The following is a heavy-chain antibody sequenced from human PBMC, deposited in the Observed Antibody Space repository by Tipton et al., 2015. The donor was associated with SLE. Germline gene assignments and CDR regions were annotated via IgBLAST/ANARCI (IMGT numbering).Heavy chain of an antibody. D-gene: IGHD3-10*01. CDR2: ISGSGGST. J-gene: IGHJ4*02. CDR1: GFTLSSYA. CDR3: AKDQGVRGYYPY. Sequence: SLRLSCAASGFTLSSYAMSWVRQAPGKGLEWVSAISGSGGSTYYADSVKGRFTISRDNSKNTLYLQMNSLRAEDTAVYYCAKDQGVRGYYPYWGQGTLVTVSS. V-gene: IGHV3-23*01.